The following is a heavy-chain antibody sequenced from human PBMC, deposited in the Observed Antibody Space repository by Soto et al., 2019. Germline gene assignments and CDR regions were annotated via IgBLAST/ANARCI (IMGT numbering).Heavy chain of an antibody. CDR3: ASGYYDFWSGYTYFDY. CDR1: GAPIVSSY. CDR2: IYYSGST. V-gene: IGHV4-59*01. Sequence: SGTLSPTSTFPGAPIVSSYWSWIRRPPGKGLEWIGYIYYSGSTNYNPSLKSRVTISVDTSKNQFSLKLSSVTAADTAVYYCASGYYDFWSGYTYFDYWGQGTLVTVS. D-gene: IGHD3-3*01. J-gene: IGHJ4*02.